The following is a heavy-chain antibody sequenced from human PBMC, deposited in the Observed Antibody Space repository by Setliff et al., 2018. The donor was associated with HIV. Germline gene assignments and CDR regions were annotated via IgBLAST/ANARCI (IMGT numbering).Heavy chain of an antibody. Sequence: PSETLSLTCTVSGGSISSNYWSWIRQPPGQGLEWIGYIYSSGSTNYNPSLKSRVTISVDTSKNLFALNLTSVTAADTAVYFCARAAAGNTGPFDLWGQGSPVTVAS. V-gene: IGHV4-59*01. CDR3: ARAAAGNTGPFDL. D-gene: IGHD4-17*01. CDR2: IYSSGST. CDR1: GGSISSNY. J-gene: IGHJ4*02.